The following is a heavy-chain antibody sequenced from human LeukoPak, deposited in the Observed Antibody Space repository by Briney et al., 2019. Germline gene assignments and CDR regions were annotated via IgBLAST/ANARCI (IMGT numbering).Heavy chain of an antibody. CDR2: IYTSGST. D-gene: IGHD3-10*01. Sequence: PSETLSLTCTVSGGSISSYYWSWIRQPAGKGLEWIGRIYTSGSTNYNPSLKSRVTMSADTSKNQFSLKLSSVTAADTAVYYCARSKGGVWFGDTTKNYYMDVWGKGTTVTVSS. CDR1: GGSISSYY. CDR3: ARSKGGVWFGDTTKNYYMDV. V-gene: IGHV4-4*07. J-gene: IGHJ6*03.